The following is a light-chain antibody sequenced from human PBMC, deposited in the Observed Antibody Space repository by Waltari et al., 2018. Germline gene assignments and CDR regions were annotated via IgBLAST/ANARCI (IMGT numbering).Light chain of an antibody. Sequence: DIVMTQSPLSLSVTPGAPASIPCRSSQSLLHSNGYTHLDWYLQKPGQSPQLLIYLGSNRASGVPDRFSGSGSGTDFTLKISRVEAEDVGVFYCMQALQTPRTFGPGTKVDI. CDR2: LGS. CDR1: QSLLHSNGYTH. CDR3: MQALQTPRT. V-gene: IGKV2-28*01. J-gene: IGKJ3*01.